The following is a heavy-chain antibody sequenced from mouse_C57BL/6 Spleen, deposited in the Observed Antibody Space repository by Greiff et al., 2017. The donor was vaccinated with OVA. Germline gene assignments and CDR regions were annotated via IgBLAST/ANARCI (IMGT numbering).Heavy chain of an antibody. V-gene: IGHV1-53*01. CDR1: GYTFTSYW. CDR3: ARETLGGYFDV. CDR2: INPSNGGT. Sequence: VQLQQPGTELVKPGASVKLSCKASGYTFTSYWMHWVKQRPGQGLEWIGNINPSNGGTNYNEKFKSKATLTVDKSSSTAYMQHISLTSEDSAVDYCARETLGGYFDVWGTGTTVTVSS. D-gene: IGHD3-3*01. J-gene: IGHJ1*03.